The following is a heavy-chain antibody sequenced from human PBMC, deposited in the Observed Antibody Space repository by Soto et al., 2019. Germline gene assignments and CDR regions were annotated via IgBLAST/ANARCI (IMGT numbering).Heavy chain of an antibody. CDR3: AKGKGVGATPDGANC. D-gene: IGHD1-26*01. CDR1: GFTFSTYA. V-gene: IGHV3-23*01. J-gene: IGHJ4*02. CDR2: RSDSGTT. Sequence: PGGSLRLSCAASGFTFSTYAMSWVRQAPEKGLGWVSARSDSGTTYYAESVKGRFTVSRDTSKNTVYLQMNSLRAEDTAVYYCAKGKGVGATPDGANCWGQGTPVTVSS.